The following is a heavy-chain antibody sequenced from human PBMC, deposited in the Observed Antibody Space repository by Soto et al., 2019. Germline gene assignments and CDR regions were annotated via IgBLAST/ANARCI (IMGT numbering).Heavy chain of an antibody. D-gene: IGHD3-16*01. CDR3: ARYGGDGNGGV. J-gene: IGHJ4*02. V-gene: IGHV1-69*02. CDR1: GGTFSSYT. Sequence: QVQLVQSGAEVKKPGSSVKVSCKASGGTFSSYTISWVRQAPGQGLEWMGRIIPILGIANYAQKFQGRVTITANKFTSTAYRERRGLRSGDTAVYYCARYGGDGNGGVGGQEPRAPVSP. CDR2: IIPILGIA.